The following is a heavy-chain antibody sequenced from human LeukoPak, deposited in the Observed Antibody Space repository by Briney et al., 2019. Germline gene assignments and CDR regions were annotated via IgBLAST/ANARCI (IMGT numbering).Heavy chain of an antibody. V-gene: IGHV3-23*01. CDR2: ISGSGGST. Sequence: GGSLRLSCAASGFTFSSYAMSWVRQAPGKGLEWVSAISGSGGSTYYADSVKGRFTISRDNAKNSLYLQMNSLRAEDTAVYYCARDPRDGYDFDYWGQGTLVTVSS. J-gene: IGHJ4*02. CDR3: ARDPRDGYDFDY. CDR1: GFTFSSYA. D-gene: IGHD5-24*01.